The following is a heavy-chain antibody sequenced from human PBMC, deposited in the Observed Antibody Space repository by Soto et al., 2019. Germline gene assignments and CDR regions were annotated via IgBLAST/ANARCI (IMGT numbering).Heavy chain of an antibody. CDR1: GGSVSSGSYY. J-gene: IGHJ4*02. Sequence: SETLSLTCTVSGGSVSSGSYYWSWIRQPPGKGLEWIGYIYYSGSTYYNPSLKSRVTISVDTSKNQFSLKLSSVTAADTAVYYCARPNGSGSWFDYWGQGTLVTVSS. D-gene: IGHD6-13*01. CDR2: IYYSGST. V-gene: IGHV4-61*01. CDR3: ARPNGSGSWFDY.